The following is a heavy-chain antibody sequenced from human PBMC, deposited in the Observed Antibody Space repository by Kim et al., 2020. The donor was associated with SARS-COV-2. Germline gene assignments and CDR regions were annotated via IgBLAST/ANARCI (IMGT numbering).Heavy chain of an antibody. CDR2: ISYDGSNK. CDR1: GFTFSSYG. D-gene: IGHD2-21*01. J-gene: IGHJ3*02. Sequence: GGSLRLSCAASGFTFSSYGMHWVRQAPGKGLEWVAVISYDGSNKYYADSVKGRFTISRDNSKNTLYLQMNSLRAEDTAVYYCAKVGGPDYCGGDCYSGPWAFDIWGQGTMVTVSS. V-gene: IGHV3-30*18. CDR3: AKVGGPDYCGGDCYSGPWAFDI.